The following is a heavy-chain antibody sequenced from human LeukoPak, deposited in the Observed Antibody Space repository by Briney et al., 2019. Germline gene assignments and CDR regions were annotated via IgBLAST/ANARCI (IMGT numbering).Heavy chain of an antibody. CDR2: IYSGGST. CDR3: ARYSSTLNPREYYYGMDV. D-gene: IGHD6-13*01. J-gene: IGHJ6*02. Sequence: PGGSLRLSCAASGFTVSSNYMSWVRQAPGKGPEWVSVIYSGGSTYYADSVKGRFTISRDNSKNTLYLQMNSLRAEDTAVYYCARYSSTLNPREYYYGMDVWGQGTTVTVSS. V-gene: IGHV3-53*01. CDR1: GFTVSSNY.